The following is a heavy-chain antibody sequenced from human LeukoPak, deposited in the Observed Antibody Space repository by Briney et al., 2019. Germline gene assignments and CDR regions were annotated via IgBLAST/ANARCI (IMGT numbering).Heavy chain of an antibody. D-gene: IGHD2-21*01. Sequence: ASVKVSCKTSGYIFNNYGASWVRQAPGQGLEWLGCIITYNGHTDYVDKLQGRVTVTTDTSTSTVYVELRSLTSDDTAVYYCARGSGEFDYWGQGTLVTVSS. J-gene: IGHJ4*02. CDR2: IITYNGHT. V-gene: IGHV1-18*01. CDR3: ARGSGEFDY. CDR1: GYIFNNYG.